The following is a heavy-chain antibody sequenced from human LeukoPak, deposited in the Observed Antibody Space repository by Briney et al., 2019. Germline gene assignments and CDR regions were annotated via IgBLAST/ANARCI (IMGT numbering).Heavy chain of an antibody. D-gene: IGHD3-22*01. CDR3: ARHLDYDSGGYFYPYFDD. CDR2: FSHSGTT. J-gene: IGHJ4*02. Sequence: SETLSLTCNVSGYSMRSYYWSWLRQPPGKGLKWIAYFSHSGTTNYNPSLKSRVIISVGTSNHQFSLTLRSVTAADTAVYYCARHLDYDSGGYFYPYFDDWGQGTLVTVSS. CDR1: GYSMRSYY. V-gene: IGHV4-59*08.